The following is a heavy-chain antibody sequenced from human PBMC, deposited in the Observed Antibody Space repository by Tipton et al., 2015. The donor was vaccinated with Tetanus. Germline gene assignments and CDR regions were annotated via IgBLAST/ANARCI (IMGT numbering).Heavy chain of an antibody. J-gene: IGHJ4*02. D-gene: IGHD1-26*01. CDR1: GGSITRGAYS. CDR2: IYASGTT. V-gene: IGHV4-30-2*01. Sequence: TLSLTCALSGGSITRGAYSWSWIRQPPGKGLEWIGYIYASGTTYSNPSLKSRVTISVGETKGQFSLNLTSVTAADTAVYYCARGQARGARGWNYFDYWGLGTLVTVSS. CDR3: ARGQARGARGWNYFDY.